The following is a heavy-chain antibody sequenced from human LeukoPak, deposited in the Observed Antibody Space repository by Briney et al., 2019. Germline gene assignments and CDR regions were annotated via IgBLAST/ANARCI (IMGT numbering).Heavy chain of an antibody. CDR3: AREGLDI. V-gene: IGHV1-8*01. CDR2: MNPNSGNT. Sequence: ASVEVSCKASGYTFSSYGISWVRQAPGQGLEWMGYMNPNSGNTGYAQKFQGRVTITTNTSINTAYMELSSLRSEDTAVYYCAREGLDIWGQGTMVTVSS. CDR1: GYTFSSYG. J-gene: IGHJ3*02. D-gene: IGHD2-21*01.